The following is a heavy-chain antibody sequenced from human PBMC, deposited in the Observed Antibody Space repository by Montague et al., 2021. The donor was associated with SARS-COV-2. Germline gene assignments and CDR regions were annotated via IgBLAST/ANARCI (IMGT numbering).Heavy chain of an antibody. CDR1: GDSVSSHSAA. D-gene: IGHD5-18*01. J-gene: IGHJ6*02. CDR2: TYYRSEWYN. Sequence: CAISGDSVSSHSAAWNWIRQSPSRGLEWLGRTYYRSEWYNDYAVSVKSRITIDPDTSKNQFSLQLNSVTPEDTAVYYCARDTRIQLWFDRDYYYGMDVWGQGTTVTVSS. CDR3: ARDTRIQLWFDRDYYYGMDV. V-gene: IGHV6-1*01.